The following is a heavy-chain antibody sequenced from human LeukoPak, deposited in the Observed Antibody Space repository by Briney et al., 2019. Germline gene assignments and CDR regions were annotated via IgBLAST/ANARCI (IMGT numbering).Heavy chain of an antibody. V-gene: IGHV4-61*02. CDR1: GGSISSGSYY. CDR3: ASLRRVTVTNSYNWFDP. Sequence: SGTLSLTCTVSGGSISSGSYYWSWIRQPAGKGLEWIGRIYTSGSTNYNPSLKSRVTISVDTSKNQFSLKLSSVTAADTAVYYCASLRRVTVTNSYNWFDPWGQGTLVTVSS. J-gene: IGHJ5*02. D-gene: IGHD4-17*01. CDR2: IYTSGST.